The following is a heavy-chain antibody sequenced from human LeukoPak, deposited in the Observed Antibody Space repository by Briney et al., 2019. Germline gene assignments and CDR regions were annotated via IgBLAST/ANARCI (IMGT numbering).Heavy chain of an antibody. V-gene: IGHV1-18*01. D-gene: IGHD2-2*02. Sequence: ASVKVSCKTSGYTFNNYGITWVRQAPGQGPEWMGWISGYDGDTTFAQKFQGRVAMSTDTSTTTAYMEVRRLRSDDSAVYFCARGGRRSGYTESDYWGQGTLVTVSS. CDR3: ARGGRRSGYTESDY. CDR1: GYTFNNYG. CDR2: ISGYDGDT. J-gene: IGHJ4*02.